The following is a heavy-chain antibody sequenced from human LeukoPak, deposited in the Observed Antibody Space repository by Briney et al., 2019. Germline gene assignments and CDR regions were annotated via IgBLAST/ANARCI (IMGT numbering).Heavy chain of an antibody. CDR1: GFTFSTYA. D-gene: IGHD3-22*01. CDR2: ISGSGGNT. J-gene: IGHJ4*02. Sequence: GGSLRLSCAASGFTFSTYAMSWVRQAPGKGLEWGSVISGSGGNTKYAGSVKGRFTISRDDSKNTLYLQMNSLRAEDTAVYYCAGYYYDTSGYYRWGFDYWGQGTLVTVSS. CDR3: AGYYYDTSGYYRWGFDY. V-gene: IGHV3-23*01.